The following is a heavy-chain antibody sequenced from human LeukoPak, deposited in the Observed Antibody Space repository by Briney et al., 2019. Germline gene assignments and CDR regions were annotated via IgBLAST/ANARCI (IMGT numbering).Heavy chain of an antibody. CDR2: IYVTGD. CDR1: GGSIGTYY. J-gene: IGHJ6*03. Sequence: SETLSLTCTVSGGSIGTYYWSWVRQSPGKGLEWIGYIYVTGDRYNPYLQSRVTISVDTSRNQFFLKMSSVTAADTAVYYCARHIGGGIEDMDVWGKGTKVTVSS. V-gene: IGHV4-59*08. D-gene: IGHD3-16*02. CDR3: ARHIGGGIEDMDV.